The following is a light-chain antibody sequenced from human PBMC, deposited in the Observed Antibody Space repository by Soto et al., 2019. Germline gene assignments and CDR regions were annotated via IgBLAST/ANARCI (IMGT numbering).Light chain of an antibody. CDR2: EVT. Sequence: QSALTQPASVSGSPGQSITISCTGTSSDVGSSYLVSWYQHHPGKAPKLMIYEVTKRPSGVSHRFSGSKSGNTASMTISGLQAEDEADYYCCSYALSSTAVFGGGTKLTVL. CDR3: CSYALSSTAV. J-gene: IGLJ2*01. CDR1: SSDVGSSYL. V-gene: IGLV2-23*02.